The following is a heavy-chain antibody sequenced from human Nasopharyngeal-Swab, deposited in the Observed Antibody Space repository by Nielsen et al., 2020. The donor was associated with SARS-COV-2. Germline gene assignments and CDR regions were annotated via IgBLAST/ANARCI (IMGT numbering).Heavy chain of an antibody. J-gene: IGHJ4*02. CDR3: ARDVAIVGATLEN. CDR2: ISSSSSTS. V-gene: IGHV3-48*02. Sequence: GESLKISCAASEFTMSRNGMHWVRQAPGKGLEWVAYISSSSSTSHYADSVKGRFTISRDNPKNSLYLQMNSLRDEDTALYYCARDVAIVGATLENWGQGTLVTVSS. CDR1: EFTMSRNG. D-gene: IGHD1-26*01.